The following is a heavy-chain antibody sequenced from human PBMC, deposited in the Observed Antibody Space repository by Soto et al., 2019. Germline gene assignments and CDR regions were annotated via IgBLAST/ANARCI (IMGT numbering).Heavy chain of an antibody. J-gene: IGHJ6*02. D-gene: IGHD3-9*01. CDR2: IYPGDSDT. CDR1: VYSFTSYW. V-gene: IGHV5-51*01. Sequence: GESLKISCKGSVYSFTSYWIGWVRQMPGKGLEWMGIIYPGDSDTRYSPPFQGQVTISADKSISTAYLQWSSLEASDTAMYYCARLPLNNDILTGYTYGMDVWGQGTTVTVSS. CDR3: ARLPLNNDILTGYTYGMDV.